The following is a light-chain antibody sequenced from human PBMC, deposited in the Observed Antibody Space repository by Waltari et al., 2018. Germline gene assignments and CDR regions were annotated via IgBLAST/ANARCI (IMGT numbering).Light chain of an antibody. J-gene: IGLJ3*02. CDR2: DVT. CDR1: SRSFGRYNF. Sequence: QSALTQPHSVSGSPGQSVTISCTGTSRSFGRYNFASRYQQRPGKAPKLMIHDVTKRPSGVPDRFSGSKSGNTASLTISGLQAEDEADYYCCSYTGSHSLVFGGGTKLTVL. V-gene: IGLV2-11*01. CDR3: CSYTGSHSLV.